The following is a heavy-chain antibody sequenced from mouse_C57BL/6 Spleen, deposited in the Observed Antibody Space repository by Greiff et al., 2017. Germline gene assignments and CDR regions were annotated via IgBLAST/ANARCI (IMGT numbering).Heavy chain of an antibody. CDR2: ISSGSSTI. V-gene: IGHV5-17*01. D-gene: IGHD2-10*02. CDR1: GFTFSDYG. CDR3: AKGPYASYAMDY. Sequence: EVKLVESGGGLVKPGGSPKLSCAASGFTFSDYGMHWVRQAPEKGLEWVAYISSGSSTIYYADTVKGRFTIARDNAKNTLFLQMTSLRSEDTAMYYCAKGPYASYAMDYWGQGTSVTVSS. J-gene: IGHJ4*01.